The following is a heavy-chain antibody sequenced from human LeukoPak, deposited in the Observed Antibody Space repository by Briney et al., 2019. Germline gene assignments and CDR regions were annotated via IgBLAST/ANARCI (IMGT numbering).Heavy chain of an antibody. CDR1: GGTFSSYG. V-gene: IGHV1-69*05. D-gene: IGHD5-24*01. CDR2: IIPIFRAT. Sequence: SVTVSCKPSGGTFSSYGVSWVRQAPGQGLEWMGGIIPIFRATNYAQRFRGRVTINTDKSTSTVYMELSSLRSEDTAVYYCARSQRAGYNVYYFDSWGQGTLVTVSS. CDR3: ARSQRAGYNVYYFDS. J-gene: IGHJ4*02.